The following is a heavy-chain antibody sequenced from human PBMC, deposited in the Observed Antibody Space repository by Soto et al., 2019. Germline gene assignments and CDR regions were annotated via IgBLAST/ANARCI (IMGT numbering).Heavy chain of an antibody. CDR2: ISSSSSNI. CDR1: GFTFSSYS. V-gene: IGHV3-48*01. CDR3: AKGSAYSDYDLEY. J-gene: IGHJ4*02. Sequence: PGGSLRLSCAASGFTFSSYSMNWVRQAPGKGLEWVSYISSSSSNIYYADSVKGRFTISRDNSRNTLYLQMDSLRAEDTALYYCAKGSAYSDYDLEYWGQGTLVTVSS. D-gene: IGHD4-17*01.